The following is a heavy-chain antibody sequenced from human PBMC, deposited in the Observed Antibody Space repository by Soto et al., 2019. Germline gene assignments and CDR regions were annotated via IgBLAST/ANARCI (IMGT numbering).Heavy chain of an antibody. CDR2: IYYSGST. J-gene: IGHJ5*02. V-gene: IGHV4-31*03. D-gene: IGHD2-2*01. CDR3: ARGRTSRPTPGAS. CDR1: GGSISSGGYY. Sequence: QVQLQESGPGLVKPSQTLSLTCTVSGGSISSGGYYWSWIRQHPGKGLEWIGYIYYSGSTYYNPSLKLRVTISLDSAKNQSSLKLSPVTAADTAVYYFARGRTSRPTPGASWGQGTLVTVSS.